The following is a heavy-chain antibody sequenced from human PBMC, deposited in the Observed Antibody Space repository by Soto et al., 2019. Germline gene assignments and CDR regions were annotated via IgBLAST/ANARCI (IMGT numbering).Heavy chain of an antibody. Sequence: SVKVSCKASGGTFSSYAISWVRQAPGQGLEWMGGIIPIFGTANYAQKFQGRVTITADKSTSTAYMELSSLRSEDTAVYYCARVGRVRYFDWLSTSHGMDVWGQGTTVTSP. J-gene: IGHJ6*02. D-gene: IGHD3-9*01. CDR2: IIPIFGTA. V-gene: IGHV1-69*06. CDR3: ARVGRVRYFDWLSTSHGMDV. CDR1: GGTFSSYA.